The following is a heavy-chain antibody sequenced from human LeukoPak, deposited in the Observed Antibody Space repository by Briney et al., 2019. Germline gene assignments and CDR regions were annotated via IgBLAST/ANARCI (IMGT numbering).Heavy chain of an antibody. CDR2: ISGSGGST. J-gene: IGHJ3*02. V-gene: IGHV3-23*01. CDR1: GFTFSSHA. Sequence: PGGSLRLSCAASGFTFSSHAMSWVRQAPGKGLEWVSAISGSGGSTYYADSVKGRFTISRDNSKNTLYLHMNSLRAEDTAVYYCARAHDAFDIWGQGTMVTVSS. CDR3: ARAHDAFDI.